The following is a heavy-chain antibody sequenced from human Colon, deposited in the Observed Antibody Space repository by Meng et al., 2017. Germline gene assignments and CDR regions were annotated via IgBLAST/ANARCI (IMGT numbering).Heavy chain of an antibody. D-gene: IGHD2-15*01. CDR1: GYNFNSYY. Sequence: ASVKVSCKASGYNFNSYYINWMRQAPGQGLEWMGRINPHSGATNYAQKFQGRVTLTRDTSISSAYMELNTLISDDTAMYYCARGRGFCSGGSCYWDAFEIWGQGTMVTVSS. CDR2: INPHSGAT. J-gene: IGHJ3*02. CDR3: ARGRGFCSGGSCYWDAFEI. V-gene: IGHV1-2*06.